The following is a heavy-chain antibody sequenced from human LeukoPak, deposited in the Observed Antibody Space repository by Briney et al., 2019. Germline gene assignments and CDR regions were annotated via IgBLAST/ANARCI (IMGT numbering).Heavy chain of an antibody. Sequence: GESLRLSCEASGFILSSAWMTWVRQAPGKGLEWVGHIKNKTNGGTTDYAAPVKGRFSISRDDSKKTLYLQMNRLRTEDTAVYYCARGLCTSTGCYQGPFDFWGQGVLVTVSS. CDR1: GFILSSAW. V-gene: IGHV3-15*01. CDR3: ARGLCTSTGCYQGPFDF. J-gene: IGHJ4*02. D-gene: IGHD2-2*01. CDR2: IKNKTNGGTT.